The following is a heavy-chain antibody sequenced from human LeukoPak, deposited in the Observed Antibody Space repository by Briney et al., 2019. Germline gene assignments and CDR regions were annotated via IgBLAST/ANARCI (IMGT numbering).Heavy chain of an antibody. CDR1: GYTFTSYG. J-gene: IGHJ6*02. V-gene: IGHV1-8*02. CDR2: MNPNSGNT. D-gene: IGHD3-10*01. CDR3: ARGDRYYGSGSGNGMDV. Sequence: ASVKVSCKASGYTFTSYGISWVRQAPGQGLEWMGWMNPNSGNTGYAQKFQGRVTMTRNTSISTAYMELSSLRSEDTAVYYCARGDRYYGSGSGNGMDVWGQGTTVTVS.